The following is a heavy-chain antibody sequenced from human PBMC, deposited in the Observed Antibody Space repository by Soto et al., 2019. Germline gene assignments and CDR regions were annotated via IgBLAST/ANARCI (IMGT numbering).Heavy chain of an antibody. CDR1: GGSVRAPDW. D-gene: IGHD1-1*01. J-gene: IGHJ5*01. CDR3: ARVRQGCSVNNCYFDP. CDR2: VHISGHS. V-gene: IGHV4-4*02. Sequence: SETLSLTCTLSGGSVRAPDWWNWVRQSPDKGLEWIAEVHISGHSNYNPSLRSRVSVSIDSSKNQFYLNLNSVTAADTAIYYCARVRQGCSVNNCYFDPWGQGTQVTVS.